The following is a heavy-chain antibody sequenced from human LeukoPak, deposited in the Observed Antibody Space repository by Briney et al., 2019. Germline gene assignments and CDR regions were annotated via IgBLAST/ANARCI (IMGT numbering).Heavy chain of an antibody. Sequence: GGSLRLSCAASGFIFTNYFMSWVRQAPGKGLEWVASIKHDGSEKYYVDSVRGRFTISRDNTMNSLYLQMNSLRAEDTAVYYCARVNTVYSYGYNDYWGQGTLVTVSS. CDR2: IKHDGSEK. D-gene: IGHD5-18*01. CDR1: GFIFTNYF. CDR3: ARVNTVYSYGYNDY. J-gene: IGHJ4*02. V-gene: IGHV3-7*03.